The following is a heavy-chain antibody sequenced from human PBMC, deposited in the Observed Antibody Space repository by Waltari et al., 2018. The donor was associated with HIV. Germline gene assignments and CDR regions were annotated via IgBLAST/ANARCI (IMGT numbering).Heavy chain of an antibody. D-gene: IGHD1-26*01. Sequence: EIQLLESGGGLVQPGGSLILSCAASGVIFHNHGMSWVRQAPGKGLEWVSAIGGIGATIYYADSVKGRFTVSRDNSKNTLYLQMHSLRVEDTAVYYCTKLTDSATTDWGQGTPVTVSS. J-gene: IGHJ4*02. V-gene: IGHV3-23*01. CDR2: IGGIGATI. CDR3: TKLTDSATTD. CDR1: GVIFHNHG.